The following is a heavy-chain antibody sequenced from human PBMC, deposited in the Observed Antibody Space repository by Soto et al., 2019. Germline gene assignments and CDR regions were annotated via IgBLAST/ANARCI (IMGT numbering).Heavy chain of an antibody. Sequence: PSETLSLTCAVYGGSFSGYYWSWIRQPPGKGLEWIGEINHSGSTNYNPSLKSRVTISVDTSKNQFSLKLSSVTAADTAVYYCARGYYAPLGDYWGQRTRFTVSS. V-gene: IGHV4-34*01. CDR1: GGSFSGYY. CDR2: INHSGST. D-gene: IGHD3-16*01. CDR3: ARGYYAPLGDY. J-gene: IGHJ4*02.